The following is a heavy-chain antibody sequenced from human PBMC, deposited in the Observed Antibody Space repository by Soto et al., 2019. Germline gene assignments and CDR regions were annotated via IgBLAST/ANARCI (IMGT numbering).Heavy chain of an antibody. Sequence: PSETLSLTCAVSGYSISSGNYWAWIRQPPGRGLEWIGSLYHIGSTHYNTSLKSRVTISVDTSKNHFSLELSSVTAADTAMYYCRSSKSGYDDSCVDAWGQGTMVTVSS. D-gene: IGHD2-2*01. CDR1: GYSISSGNY. CDR3: RSSKSGYDDSCVDA. V-gene: IGHV4-38-2*01. J-gene: IGHJ6*02. CDR2: LYHIGST.